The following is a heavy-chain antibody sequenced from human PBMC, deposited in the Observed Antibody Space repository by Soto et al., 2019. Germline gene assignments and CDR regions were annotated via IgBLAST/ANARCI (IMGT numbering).Heavy chain of an antibody. CDR3: ARDGIGGTALRRFLDY. D-gene: IGHD1-7*01. CDR1: GSIFIGYG. J-gene: IGHJ4*02. Sequence: GGSLRLSCVVPGSIFIGYGMHWVRQAPGKGLEWVAVIWHDGSEIYYADSVKGRFTISRDNSKNTLYLQMNSLRAVDTAVYYCARDGIGGTALRRFLDYLGQGNLVTVSS. V-gene: IGHV3-33*01. CDR2: IWHDGSEI.